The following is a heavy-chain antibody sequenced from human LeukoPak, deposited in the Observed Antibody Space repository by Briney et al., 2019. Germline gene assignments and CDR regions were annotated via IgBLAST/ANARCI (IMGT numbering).Heavy chain of an antibody. CDR1: GGSISSYY. CDR2: IYYSGST. D-gene: IGHD3-22*01. J-gene: IGHJ4*02. V-gene: IGHV4-59*01. Sequence: SETLSLTCTVSGGSISSYYWSWIRQPPGKGLEWIGYIYYSGSTNYNPSLKSRVTISVDTSKNQFSLKLSSVTAADTAVYSCPAARRKNYYDSSVYPYYFASGGQGTRVPVPS. CDR3: PAARRKNYYDSSVYPYYFAS.